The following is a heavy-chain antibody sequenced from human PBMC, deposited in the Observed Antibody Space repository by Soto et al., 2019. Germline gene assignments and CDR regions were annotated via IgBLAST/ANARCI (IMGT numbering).Heavy chain of an antibody. V-gene: IGHV4-39*01. CDR2: IYYTGTT. Sequence: QLQLQESGPGLVKPSETLSLTCTVSGGSVNSSRYYWGWIRQPPGKGPEWIGTIYYTGTTYYNPSLKSRGTISVDTSKNQFSLHLSSVTAADTAVYSCARVYYDSSGFVPWGQGTLVVVSS. CDR3: ARVYYDSSGFVP. CDR1: GGSVNSSRYY. D-gene: IGHD3-22*01. J-gene: IGHJ4*02.